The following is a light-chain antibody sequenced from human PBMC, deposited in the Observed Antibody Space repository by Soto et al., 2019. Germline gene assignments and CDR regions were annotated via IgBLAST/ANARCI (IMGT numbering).Light chain of an antibody. CDR1: SSNIGAGYD. CDR2: GNS. V-gene: IGLV1-40*01. CDR3: QSYDSSLSGSH. J-gene: IGLJ1*01. Sequence: QAVVTQPPSVSGAPGQRVTISCTGSSSNIGAGYDVHWYQQLPGTAPKLLIYGNSNRPSGVPDRFSGSKSGTSASLAITGLQAEDEADYYCQSYDSSLSGSHFGTGTKVTVL.